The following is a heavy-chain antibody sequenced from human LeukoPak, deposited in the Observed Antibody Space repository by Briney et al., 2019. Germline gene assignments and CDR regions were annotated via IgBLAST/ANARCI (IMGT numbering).Heavy chain of an antibody. J-gene: IGHJ1*01. Sequence: PGGSLRLSCAASGFTFDDYGMSWVRQAPGKGLEWVSGINWNGGRAGHADSVKGRFTISRDNAKNSLFLQMNSLRAEDTALYYCARDRGGTYMYFQHWGQGTLVTVSS. V-gene: IGHV3-20*04. CDR1: GFTFDDYG. CDR3: ARDRGGTYMYFQH. D-gene: IGHD1-26*01. CDR2: INWNGGRA.